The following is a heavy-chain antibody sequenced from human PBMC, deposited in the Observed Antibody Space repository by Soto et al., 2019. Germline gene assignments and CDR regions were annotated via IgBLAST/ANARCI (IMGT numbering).Heavy chain of an antibody. CDR3: ATKDYYDRSGYYCLGAFDI. D-gene: IGHD3-22*01. CDR2: FDPEDGET. J-gene: IGHJ3*02. V-gene: IGHV1-24*01. CDR1: GYTLTELS. Sequence: ASVKVSCKVSGYTLTELSMHWVRQAPGKGLEWMGGFDPEDGETIYAQKFQDRVTMTEDTSTDTANMELSSLRSEDTAVYYCATKDYYDRSGYYCLGAFDIWGQGTMVTVAS.